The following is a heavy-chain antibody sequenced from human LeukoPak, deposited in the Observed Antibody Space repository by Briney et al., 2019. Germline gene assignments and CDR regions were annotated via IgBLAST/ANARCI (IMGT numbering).Heavy chain of an antibody. V-gene: IGHV3-23*01. CDR3: AKEASEYYDSTPIYY. CDR1: GFTFSSYA. CDR2: ICGSGGST. Sequence: SGGSLRLSCAASGFTFSSYAMSWVRQAPGKGLEWVSDICGSGGSTYYADSVKGLFTISRDNSKNTLYLQMNSLRAEDTAVYYCAKEASEYYDSTPIYYWGQGALVT. J-gene: IGHJ4*02. D-gene: IGHD3-22*01.